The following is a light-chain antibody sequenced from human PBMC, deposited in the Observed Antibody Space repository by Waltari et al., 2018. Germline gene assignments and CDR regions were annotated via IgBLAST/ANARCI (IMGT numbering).Light chain of an antibody. V-gene: IGLV3-1*01. CDR2: QDT. Sequence: QQRKRGRSPLLVNKQDTKRPSKIPERFSGSKAASAATLTITGTHAIDEADYFCQALGAGAWVFGGGTKLTVL. CDR3: QALGAGAWV. J-gene: IGLJ3*02.